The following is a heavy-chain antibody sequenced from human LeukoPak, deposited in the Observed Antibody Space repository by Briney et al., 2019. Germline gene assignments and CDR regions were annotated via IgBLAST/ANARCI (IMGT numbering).Heavy chain of an antibody. CDR2: IYYSGST. CDR1: GGSISSYY. CDR3: ARHGNYYDSSGYYPRPIYYFDY. D-gene: IGHD3-22*01. J-gene: IGHJ4*02. V-gene: IGHV4-59*08. Sequence: SETLSLTCTVSGGSISSYYWSWIRQPPGKGLEWIGYIYYSGSTNYNPSLKSRVTIPVDTSKNQFSLKLSSVTAADTAVYYCARHGNYYDSSGYYPRPIYYFDYWGQGTLVTVSS.